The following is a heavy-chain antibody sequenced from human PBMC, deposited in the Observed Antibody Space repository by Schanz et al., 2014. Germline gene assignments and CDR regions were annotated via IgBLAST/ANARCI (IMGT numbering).Heavy chain of an antibody. CDR2: VSSYDTTV. CDR1: GFTFADYY. J-gene: IGHJ4*02. CDR3: ARGARKYSGSYSPSDY. V-gene: IGHV3-11*04. D-gene: IGHD1-26*01. Sequence: VQLVESGGGLFKPGGSLRLSCAGSGFTFADYYMTWIRQAPGKGLEWISYVSSYDTTVSYADSVKGRFTISRDNAKNSLFLLMSSLRAEDSAVYYCARGARKYSGSYSPSDYWGQGTLVTVSS.